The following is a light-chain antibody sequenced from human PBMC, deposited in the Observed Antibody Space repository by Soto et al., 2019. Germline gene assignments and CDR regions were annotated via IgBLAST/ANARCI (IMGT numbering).Light chain of an antibody. J-gene: IGLJ2*01. CDR2: STN. CDR1: SGSASTSYY. V-gene: IGLV8-61*01. CDR3: VLYMGSGSVV. Sequence: QAVVTQEPSFSVSPGGTVTITCGLSSGSASTSYYPSWYQQTPGQAPRTLIYSTNSRSSGVPDRFSGSIVGNKAALTIAGAQAEDESDYYCVLYMGSGSVVFGGGTKLTVL.